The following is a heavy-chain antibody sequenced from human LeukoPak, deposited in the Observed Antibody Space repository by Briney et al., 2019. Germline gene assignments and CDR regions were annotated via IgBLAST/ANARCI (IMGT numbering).Heavy chain of an antibody. Sequence: PSETLSLTCTVSGGSISSYYWTWIRQPAGKALEWIGRMYTSGSTNYNPSLKSRVTMSVDTSKNQFSLKLSSVTAADTAVYYCARERGTIFGVAPPDAFDIWGQGTMVTVSS. D-gene: IGHD3-3*01. J-gene: IGHJ3*02. CDR1: GGSISSYY. CDR2: MYTSGST. CDR3: ARERGTIFGVAPPDAFDI. V-gene: IGHV4-4*07.